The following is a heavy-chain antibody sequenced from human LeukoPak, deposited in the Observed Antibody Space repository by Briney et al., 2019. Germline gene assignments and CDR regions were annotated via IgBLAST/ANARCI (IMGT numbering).Heavy chain of an antibody. CDR1: GGSFSGYY. D-gene: IGHD3-10*01. Sequence: PSETLSLTCAVYGGSFSGYYWSWIRQPPGKGLEWIGEINHSGSTNYNPSPKSRVTISVETRTNRSSLKLSSVTAADTAVYYCARLASYYYGSGSYLLYYYYYSMDVWGKGTTVTVSS. CDR3: ARLASYYYGSGSYLLYYYYYSMDV. V-gene: IGHV4-34*01. J-gene: IGHJ6*03. CDR2: INHSGST.